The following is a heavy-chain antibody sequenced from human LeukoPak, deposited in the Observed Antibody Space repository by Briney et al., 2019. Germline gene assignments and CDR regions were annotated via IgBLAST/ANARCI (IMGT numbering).Heavy chain of an antibody. CDR3: ARLHGDYDPEYFQH. J-gene: IGHJ1*01. D-gene: IGHD4-17*01. Sequence: PGGSLRLSCAASGFTFSSYSMNWVRQAPGKGLEWVSYISSSSSTIYYADSVKGRFTISRDNSKNTLYLQMNSLRAEDTAVYYCARLHGDYDPEYFQHWGQGTLVTVSS. CDR1: GFTFSSYS. V-gene: IGHV3-48*01. CDR2: ISSSSSTI.